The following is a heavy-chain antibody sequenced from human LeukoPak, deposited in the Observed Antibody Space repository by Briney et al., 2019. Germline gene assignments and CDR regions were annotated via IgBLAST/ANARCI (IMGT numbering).Heavy chain of an antibody. V-gene: IGHV1-18*04. CDR1: GYTFTSYG. Sequence: GASVKVSCKASGYTFTSYGISWVRQAPGQGLEWMGLISAYNGNTNYAQKLQGRVTMTTDTSTSTAYMELRSLRSDDTAVYYCAREGIEADRVPESDYWGQGTLVTVSS. D-gene: IGHD2-21*01. J-gene: IGHJ4*02. CDR3: AREGIEADRVPESDY. CDR2: ISAYNGNT.